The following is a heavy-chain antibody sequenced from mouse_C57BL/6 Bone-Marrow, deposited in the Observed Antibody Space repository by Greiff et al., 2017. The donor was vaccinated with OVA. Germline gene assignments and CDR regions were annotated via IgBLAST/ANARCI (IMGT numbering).Heavy chain of an antibody. CDR2: INPSTGGT. V-gene: IGHV1-42*01. D-gene: IGHD1-1*01. J-gene: IGHJ1*03. CDR3: ARILHYYGSSYWYFDV. CDR1: GYSFTGYY. Sequence: DVKLQESGPELVKPGASVKISCKASGYSFTGYYMNWVKQSPEKSLEWIGEINPSTGGTTYNQKFKAKATLTVDKSSSTAYMQLKSLTSEDSAVYYCARILHYYGSSYWYFDVWGTGTTVTVSS.